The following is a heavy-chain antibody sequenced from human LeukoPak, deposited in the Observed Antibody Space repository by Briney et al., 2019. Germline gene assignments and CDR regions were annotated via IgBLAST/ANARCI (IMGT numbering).Heavy chain of an antibody. D-gene: IGHD1-26*01. CDR1: GFTFSSYG. V-gene: IGHV3-7*01. CDR3: ATYSGPDKWDASDM. Sequence: GGSLRLSCAASGFTFSSYGMTWVRQAPGKGLEWVATIRVDGSTEYPVDSMKGRFTISRDNAKNSLHLQMNSLRAEDTAVYYCATYSGPDKWDASDMWGQGTLVTVSS. CDR2: IRVDGSTE. J-gene: IGHJ3*02.